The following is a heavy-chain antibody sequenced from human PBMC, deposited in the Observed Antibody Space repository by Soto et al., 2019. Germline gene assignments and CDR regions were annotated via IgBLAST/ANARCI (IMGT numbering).Heavy chain of an antibody. Sequence: QVQLVHSGAEVKKPGSSVKVSCKASGGTFSSYTISWVRQAPGQGLEWMGRIIPILGIANYAQKFQGRVTITADKSTSTAYMELSSLRSEDTAVYYCARDDILTGYDYWGQGTLVTVSS. CDR1: GGTFSSYT. J-gene: IGHJ4*02. CDR2: IIPILGIA. V-gene: IGHV1-69*04. D-gene: IGHD3-9*01. CDR3: ARDDILTGYDY.